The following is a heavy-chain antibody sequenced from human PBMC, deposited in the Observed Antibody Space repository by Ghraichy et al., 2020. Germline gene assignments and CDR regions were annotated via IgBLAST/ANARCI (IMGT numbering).Heavy chain of an antibody. Sequence: GGSLRLSCAASGFTFSSHSMNWVRQAPGKGLEWVSHLSSSSSIIYYADSVKGRFTISRDNAINSLYLQMNSLRDEDTAVYYCVRAPLISTKYYFDYWGQGTLVTVSS. CDR3: VRAPLISTKYYFDY. V-gene: IGHV3-48*02. CDR1: GFTFSSHS. D-gene: IGHD2-8*01. J-gene: IGHJ4*02. CDR2: LSSSSSII.